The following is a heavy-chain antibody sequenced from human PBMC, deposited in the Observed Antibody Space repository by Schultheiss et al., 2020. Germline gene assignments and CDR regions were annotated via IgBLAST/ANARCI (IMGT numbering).Heavy chain of an antibody. CDR2: IGTAGDP. V-gene: IGHV3-13*05. CDR3: ARDEIGIAAGVSYWYFDL. D-gene: IGHD6-13*01. Sequence: GGSLRLSCAASGFTFSSYWMHWVRQATGKGLEWVSAIGTAGDPYYPGSVKGRFTISRDNAKKSLYLQLDSLRADDTAVYYCARDEIGIAAGVSYWYFDLWGRGTLVTVSS. J-gene: IGHJ2*01. CDR1: GFTFSSYW.